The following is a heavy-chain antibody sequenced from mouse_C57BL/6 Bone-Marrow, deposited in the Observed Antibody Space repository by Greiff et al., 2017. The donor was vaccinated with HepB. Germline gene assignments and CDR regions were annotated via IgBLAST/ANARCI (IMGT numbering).Heavy chain of an antibody. Sequence: QVQLKQSGAELVRPGASVTLSCKASGYTFTDYEMHWVKQTPVHGLEWIGAIDPETGGTAYNQKFKGKAILTADKSSSTAYMELRSLTSEVSPGYYCTRRGGYLHFYYWGQGTTLTVSS. V-gene: IGHV1-15*01. D-gene: IGHD3-1*01. CDR3: TRRGGYLHFYY. CDR2: IDPETGGT. CDR1: GYTFTDYE. J-gene: IGHJ2*01.